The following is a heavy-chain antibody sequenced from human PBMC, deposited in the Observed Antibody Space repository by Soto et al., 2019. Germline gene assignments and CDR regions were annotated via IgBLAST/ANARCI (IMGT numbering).Heavy chain of an antibody. CDR3: ASYDFWSGYAGVYFDY. J-gene: IGHJ4*02. V-gene: IGHV1-3*01. CDR2: INAGNGNT. CDR1: GSTFTSYA. Sequence: QVQLVQSGAEVKKPGASVKVSCKASGSTFTSYAMHWVRQAPGQRLEWMGWINAGNGNTKYSQKFQGRVPITRDTSASTTYMELSSLRSEDTAVYYCASYDFWSGYAGVYFDYWGQGTLVTVSS. D-gene: IGHD3-3*01.